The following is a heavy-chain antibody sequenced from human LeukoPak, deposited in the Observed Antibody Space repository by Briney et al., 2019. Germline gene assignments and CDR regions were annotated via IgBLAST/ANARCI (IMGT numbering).Heavy chain of an antibody. CDR2: IYYSGST. CDR1: GVSISSYY. J-gene: IGHJ3*02. CDR3: ARGLGYGEYLVPFDI. Sequence: SETLSLTCTVSGVSISSYYWSWIRQPPGKGLEWIGYIYYSGSTNYNPSLKSRVTISVDTSKNQFSLKLSSVTAADTAVYYCARGLGYGEYLVPFDIWGQGTLVTVSS. V-gene: IGHV4-59*01. D-gene: IGHD4-17*01.